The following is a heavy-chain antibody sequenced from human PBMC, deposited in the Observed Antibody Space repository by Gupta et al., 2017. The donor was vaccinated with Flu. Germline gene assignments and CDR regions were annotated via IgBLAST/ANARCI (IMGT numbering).Heavy chain of an antibody. CDR2: ISSDGYNR. CDR3: AKGGAPNSGSYYLDY. CDR1: GSTFSPYG. V-gene: IGHV3-30*18. Sequence: QVQLVESGGGVVQPGRSLRLSCAVSGSTFSPYGMHWVRQAPGNGLEWVAGISSDGYNRYYADSMKGRFTISRDNSKNTLYLQVSSLRPEDTAVYYCAKGGAPNSGSYYLDYWGQGTLVTVSS. D-gene: IGHD1-26*01. J-gene: IGHJ4*02.